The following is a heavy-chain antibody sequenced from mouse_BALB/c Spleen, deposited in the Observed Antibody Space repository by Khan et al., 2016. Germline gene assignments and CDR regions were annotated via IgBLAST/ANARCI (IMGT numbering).Heavy chain of an antibody. V-gene: IGHV1-9*01. CDR1: GYTFSSYW. J-gene: IGHJ2*01. CDR3: AYDGSRYYFDY. Sequence: QVQLKESGAELMKPGASVKISCKATGYTFSSYWIEWVKQRPGHGLEWIGEILPGSGSTNYNEKFKGKATFTADTSSNTAYMQLSSLTSEDSAVYYCAYDGSRYYFDYWGQGTTLTVSS. D-gene: IGHD1-1*01. CDR2: ILPGSGST.